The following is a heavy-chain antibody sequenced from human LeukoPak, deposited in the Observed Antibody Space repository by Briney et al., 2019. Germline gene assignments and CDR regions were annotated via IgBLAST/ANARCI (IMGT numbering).Heavy chain of an antibody. D-gene: IGHD3-16*01. V-gene: IGHV4-59*01. CDR3: ARDLDYFDY. CDR2: IPYSGST. J-gene: IGHJ4*02. CDR1: GGSISSYY. Sequence: SETLSLTCTVSGGSISSYYWSWIRQPPGKGLEWIGYIPYSGSTYYNPSLKSRVTISVDTSKNQFSLKLSSVTAADTAVFYCARDLDYFDYWGQGTLVTVSS.